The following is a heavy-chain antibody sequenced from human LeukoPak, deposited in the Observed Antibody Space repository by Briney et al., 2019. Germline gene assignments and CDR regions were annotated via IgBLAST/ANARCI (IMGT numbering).Heavy chain of an antibody. CDR1: GGSISIGSYY. Sequence: SQTLSLTCTVSGGSISIGSYYWSWIRQPAGKGLEWIARIYTGGSTNYNPSLKSRVTISLDTSKNQFSLKLSSVTAADTAVYYCARGYCSGGSCYFEFWFDPWGQGTLVTVSS. CDR2: IYTGGST. CDR3: ARGYCSGGSCYFEFWFDP. J-gene: IGHJ5*02. D-gene: IGHD2-15*01. V-gene: IGHV4-61*02.